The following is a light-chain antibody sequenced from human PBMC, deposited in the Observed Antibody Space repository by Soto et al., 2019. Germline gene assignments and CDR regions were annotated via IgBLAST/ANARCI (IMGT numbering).Light chain of an antibody. J-gene: IGKJ4*01. CDR2: GAS. Sequence: EIVMTQSPATLSVSPGERATLSCRASQSISSKLAWYQQKPGQAPRLLIYGASTRSTGMPVRFSGSGSGTEFTLTITSLQSEDFAVYYCQEYNNWHPITFGGGTKVDIK. V-gene: IGKV3-15*01. CDR3: QEYNNWHPIT. CDR1: QSISSK.